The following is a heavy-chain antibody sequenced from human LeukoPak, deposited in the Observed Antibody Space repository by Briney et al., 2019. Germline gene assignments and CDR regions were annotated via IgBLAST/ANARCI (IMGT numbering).Heavy chain of an antibody. V-gene: IGHV3-23*01. CDR3: AKRSGGADYYYYYGMDV. Sequence: GGSLRLSCAASGFTFSSYAMSWVRQAPGKGLEWVSAISGSGGSTYYADSAKGRFTISRDNSKNTLYLQMNSLRAEDTAVYYCAKRSGGADYYYYYGMDVWGQGTTVTVSS. D-gene: IGHD2-15*01. CDR2: ISGSGGST. J-gene: IGHJ6*02. CDR1: GFTFSSYA.